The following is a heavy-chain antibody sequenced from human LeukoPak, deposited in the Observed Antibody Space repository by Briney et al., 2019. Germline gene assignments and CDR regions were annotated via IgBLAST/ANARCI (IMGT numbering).Heavy chain of an antibody. J-gene: IGHJ4*02. Sequence: GGSLTPSCAASGFTFRNFWIHWVSQPHGRGLMCVSPISADGSSTTYADSVMRRFTICRDNAKNTLYLEVNSLRVEDTAVCYCARGGTTYTFVFPDWGQGTLVTVSS. CDR1: GFTFRNFW. CDR2: ISADGSST. D-gene: IGHD1-1*01. CDR3: ARGGTTYTFVFPD. V-gene: IGHV3-74*01.